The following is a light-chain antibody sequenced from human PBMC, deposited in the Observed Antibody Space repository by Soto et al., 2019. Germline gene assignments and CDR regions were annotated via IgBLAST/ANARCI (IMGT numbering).Light chain of an antibody. CDR2: GAS. CDR3: QYYSGPQT. Sequence: IVLTQSPGTLSLSPGEGATLSCRASQSVNSLYFAWYQQKPGQAPRLLIYGASSRATGIPDSFSGSGSGTDFTLTISRLEPEDFAVYYCQYYSGPQTFGGGTKVEIK. J-gene: IGKJ4*01. V-gene: IGKV3-20*01. CDR1: QSVNSLY.